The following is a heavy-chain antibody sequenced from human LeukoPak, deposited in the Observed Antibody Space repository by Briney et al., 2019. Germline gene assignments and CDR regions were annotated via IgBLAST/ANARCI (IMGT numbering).Heavy chain of an antibody. CDR2: IRYDGSNK. D-gene: IGHD6-13*01. CDR3: AKGQAYSSSWYFDY. V-gene: IGHV3-30*02. J-gene: IGHJ4*02. CDR1: GFTFSDYY. Sequence: PGGSLRLSCAASGFTFSDYYMSWIRQAPGKGLEWVAFIRYDGSNKYYADSVKGRFTISRDNSKNTLYLQMSSLRAEDTAVYYCAKGQAYSSSWYFDYWGQGTLVTVSS.